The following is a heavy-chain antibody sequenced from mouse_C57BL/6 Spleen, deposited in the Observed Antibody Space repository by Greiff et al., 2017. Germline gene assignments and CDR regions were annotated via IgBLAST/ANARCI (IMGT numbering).Heavy chain of an antibody. CDR1: GYAFSSSW. Sequence: VKLQESGPELVKPGASVKISCKASGYAFSSSWMNWVKQRPGKGLEWIGRIYPGDGDTNYNGKFKGKATLTADKSSSTAYMQLSSLTSEDSAVYCCARGGFTTVVEDAMDYWGQGTSVTVSS. J-gene: IGHJ4*01. CDR2: IYPGDGDT. D-gene: IGHD1-1*01. V-gene: IGHV1-82*01. CDR3: ARGGFTTVVEDAMDY.